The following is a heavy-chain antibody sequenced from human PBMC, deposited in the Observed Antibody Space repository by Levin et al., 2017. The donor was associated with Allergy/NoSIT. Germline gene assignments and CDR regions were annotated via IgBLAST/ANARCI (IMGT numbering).Heavy chain of an antibody. Sequence: PGGSLRLSCAASGFTFSSYGMHWVRQAPGKGLEWVAVISYDGSNKYYADSVKGRFTISRDNSKNTLYLQMNSLRAEDTAVYYCAKGTGQYQLLCAFDYWGQGTLVTVSS. J-gene: IGHJ4*02. CDR1: GFTFSSYG. CDR3: AKGTGQYQLLCAFDY. CDR2: ISYDGSNK. D-gene: IGHD2-2*01. V-gene: IGHV3-30*18.